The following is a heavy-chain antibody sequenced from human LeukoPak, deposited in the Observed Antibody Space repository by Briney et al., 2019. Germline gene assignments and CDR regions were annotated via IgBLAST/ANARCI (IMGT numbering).Heavy chain of an antibody. Sequence: GGSLRLSCAASGFTFSSYSMNWVRQAPGKGLEWVSSISSSSNYIYYADSVKGRFTISRDNAKNSLYLQMNSLRAEDTAVYYCARGVVPTFIFDYWGQGTLVTVSS. CDR2: ISSSSNYI. CDR3: ARGVVPTFIFDY. V-gene: IGHV3-21*01. CDR1: GFTFSSYS. J-gene: IGHJ4*02. D-gene: IGHD3-10*01.